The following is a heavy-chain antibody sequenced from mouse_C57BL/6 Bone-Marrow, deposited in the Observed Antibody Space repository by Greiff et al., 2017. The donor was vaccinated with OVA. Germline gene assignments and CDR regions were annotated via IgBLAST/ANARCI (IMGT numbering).Heavy chain of an antibody. D-gene: IGHD6-1*01. CDR2: IYPGSGST. CDR1: GYTFTSYW. Sequence: QVQLKQPGAELVKPGASVKMSCKASGYTFTSYWITWVKQRPGQGLEWIGDIYPGSGSTNYNEKFKSKATLTVDTTSSTAYMQLSSLTCKDSAVYDCARVGRPRYFDVWGTGTTVTVSS. CDR3: ARVGRPRYFDV. J-gene: IGHJ1*03. V-gene: IGHV1-55*01.